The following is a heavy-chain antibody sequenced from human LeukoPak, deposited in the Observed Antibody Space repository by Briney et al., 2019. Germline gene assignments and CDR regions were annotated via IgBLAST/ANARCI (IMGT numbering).Heavy chain of an antibody. CDR1: GFSFSASS. V-gene: IGHV3-48*04. CDR2: ISSSGNTI. CDR3: ARGRTAGTSAFNI. Sequence: GGSLRLSCAAAGFSFSASSMNWVRQAPGKGLEWLSSISSSGNTICHADSVQGRFTVSRDNAKNSLYLQMNSLRAEDTAVYYCARGRTAGTSAFNIGAQGPMSTVPS. J-gene: IGHJ3*02. D-gene: IGHD4-23*01.